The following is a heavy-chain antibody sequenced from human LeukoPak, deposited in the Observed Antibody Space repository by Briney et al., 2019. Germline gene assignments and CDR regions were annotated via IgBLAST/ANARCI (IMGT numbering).Heavy chain of an antibody. D-gene: IGHD3-22*01. CDR3: ARVLHKRNYDSSDYYGS. V-gene: IGHV3-48*01. J-gene: IGHJ5*02. CDR2: ISSSSSTI. Sequence: GGSLRLSCAASGFTFSSYSMNWVRPAPGNGLEWISYISSSSSTIYYADSVKGRFTISRDNAKNSLYLQLNSLRAEDTAVYYCARVLHKRNYDSSDYYGSWGQGTLVTVSS. CDR1: GFTFSSYS.